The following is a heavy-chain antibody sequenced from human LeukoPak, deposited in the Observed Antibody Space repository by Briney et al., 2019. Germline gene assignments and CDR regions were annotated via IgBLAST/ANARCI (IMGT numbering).Heavy chain of an antibody. Sequence: GGSLRLSCAASGFTFSSYGMHWVRQAPGKGLEWVAVISYDGSNKYYADSVKGRFTISRDNSKNTLYLQMNSLRAEDTAVYYCAKGVALYYYDSSGYYLPDYDAFDIWGQGTMVTVSS. CDR3: AKGVALYYYDSSGYYLPDYDAFDI. CDR2: ISYDGSNK. D-gene: IGHD3-22*01. J-gene: IGHJ3*02. CDR1: GFTFSSYG. V-gene: IGHV3-30*18.